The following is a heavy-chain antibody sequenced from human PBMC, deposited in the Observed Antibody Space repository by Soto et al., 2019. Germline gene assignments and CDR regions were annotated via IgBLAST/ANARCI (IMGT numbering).Heavy chain of an antibody. D-gene: IGHD3-16*02. CDR3: AREGTYDYVWGSYRPIDY. Sequence: PGGSLRLSCAASGFTFSSYSMNWVRQAPGKGLEWVSSISSSSSYIYYADSVKGRFTISRDNAKNSLYLQMNSLRAEDTAVYYCAREGTYDYVWGSYRPIDYWGQGTLVTVSS. CDR2: ISSSSSYI. J-gene: IGHJ4*02. CDR1: GFTFSSYS. V-gene: IGHV3-21*01.